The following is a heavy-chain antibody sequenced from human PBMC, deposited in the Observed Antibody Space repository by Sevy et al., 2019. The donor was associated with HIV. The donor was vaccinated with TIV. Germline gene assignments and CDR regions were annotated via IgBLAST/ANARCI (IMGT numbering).Heavy chain of an antibody. J-gene: IGHJ4*02. CDR2: LAFGCGEI. CDR1: GFTFSKYS. D-gene: IGHD2-8*01. Sequence: GGSLRLSCAASGFTFSKYSMSWVRQPPGKGLEWVSTLAFGCGEINYADSVKGRFTISRDNSKSSVYLQMNNLRPEDTAVYSCAGEGCTKPHDYWGQGTLVTVSS. CDR3: AGEGCTKPHDY. V-gene: IGHV3-23*01.